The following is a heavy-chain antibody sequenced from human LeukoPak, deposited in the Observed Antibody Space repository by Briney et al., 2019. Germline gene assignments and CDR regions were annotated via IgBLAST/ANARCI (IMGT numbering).Heavy chain of an antibody. CDR1: GFTFTSYW. CDR2: IKRDGSET. D-gene: IGHD1-1*01. J-gene: IGHJ5*02. CDR3: ARDGPFSSPTSGWFYP. Sequence: GSLRLSCAASGFTFTSYWMSWVRQAPGKGLEWVANIKRDGSETHYVDSVKGRFTISRDNAKNSLFLQMNSLTAEDTAVYSCARDGPFSSPTSGWFYPWGQGTLVTVSS. V-gene: IGHV3-7*03.